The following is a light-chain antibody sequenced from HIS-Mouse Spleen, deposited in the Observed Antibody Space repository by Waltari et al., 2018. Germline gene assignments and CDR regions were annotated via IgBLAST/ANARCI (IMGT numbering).Light chain of an antibody. Sequence: SYVLTQPPSVSVAPGKTARITCGENNIGSKIVHWYQQKPGQAPVLVVYDESDRPSGIPERFSGSNSGNTATLTISRVEAGDEADYYCQVWDSSSDHVVFGGGTKLTVL. V-gene: IGLV3-21*03. CDR2: DES. J-gene: IGLJ2*01. CDR3: QVWDSSSDHVV. CDR1: NIGSKI.